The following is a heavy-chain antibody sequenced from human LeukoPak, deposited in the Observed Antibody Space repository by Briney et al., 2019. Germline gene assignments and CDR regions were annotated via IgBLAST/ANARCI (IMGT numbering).Heavy chain of an antibody. D-gene: IGHD5-18*01. CDR1: GYTFTSYD. J-gene: IGHJ4*02. V-gene: IGHV1-8*01. Sequence: ASVKVSCKASGYTFTSYDINWVRQATGQGLEWMGWMNPNSGNTGYAQKFQGRVTMTRNTSISTAYMELSSLRSEDTAVYYCAKRGYTYGDFDYWGQGTLVTVSS. CDR3: AKRGYTYGDFDY. CDR2: MNPNSGNT.